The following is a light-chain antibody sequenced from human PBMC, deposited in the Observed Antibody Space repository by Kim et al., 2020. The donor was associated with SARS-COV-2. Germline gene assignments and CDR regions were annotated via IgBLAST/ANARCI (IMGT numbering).Light chain of an antibody. CDR2: DAA. J-gene: IGKJ4*01. V-gene: IGKV3-11*01. CDR3: QQRGSWPPALT. CDR1: HDVDIN. Sequence: PGERATRSCMASHDVDINLACYQKTPGQPPRLLIYDAAIRAAGIPDRFSGSGSGTDFTLTIGSLAPEDFAVYYCQQRGSWPPALTFGGGTKVDIK.